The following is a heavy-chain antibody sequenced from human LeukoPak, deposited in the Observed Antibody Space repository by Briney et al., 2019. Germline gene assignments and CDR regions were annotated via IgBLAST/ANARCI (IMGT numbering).Heavy chain of an antibody. J-gene: IGHJ5*02. CDR1: GYSISSGYY. D-gene: IGHD3-3*01. CDR2: IYHSGST. Sequence: KPSETLSLTCAVSGYSISSGYYWGWIRQPPGKGLEWIGSIYHSGSTYYNPSLKSRVTISVDTSKNQFSLKLSSVTAADTAVYYCARLPTYYDFWSGYYTGIWFDPWGQGTLVTVSS. V-gene: IGHV4-38-2*01. CDR3: ARLPTYYDFWSGYYTGIWFDP.